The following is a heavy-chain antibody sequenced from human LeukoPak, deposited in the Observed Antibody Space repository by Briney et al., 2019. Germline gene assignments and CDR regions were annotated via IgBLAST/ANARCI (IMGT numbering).Heavy chain of an antibody. CDR2: ISAYNGNT. CDR3: ARDSYDILTGYYPNWFDP. D-gene: IGHD3-9*01. Sequence: AAVKVSCKASGGTFSSYAISWVRQAPGQGLEWVGWISAYNGNTNYAQKLQGRVTMTTDTSTSTAYMELRSLRSDDTAVYYCARDSYDILTGYYPNWFDPWGQGTLVTVSS. V-gene: IGHV1-18*01. CDR1: GGTFSSYA. J-gene: IGHJ5*02.